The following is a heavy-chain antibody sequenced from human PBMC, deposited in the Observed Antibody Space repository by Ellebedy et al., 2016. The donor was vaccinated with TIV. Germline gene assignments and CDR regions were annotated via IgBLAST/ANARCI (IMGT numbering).Heavy chain of an antibody. D-gene: IGHD6-19*01. J-gene: IGHJ4*02. CDR3: ARGKYYSGWDRQVHFDS. Sequence: MPSETLSLTFTVSGGSTITYYWTWILQPPGKGLEWIGNVYYSGSPNYNPSLKRRVTISLDTSKKQFSLKLDSVTAADTAVYYCARGKYYSGWDRQVHFDSWGQGALVTVSS. CDR1: GGSTITYY. CDR2: VYYSGSP. V-gene: IGHV4-59*01.